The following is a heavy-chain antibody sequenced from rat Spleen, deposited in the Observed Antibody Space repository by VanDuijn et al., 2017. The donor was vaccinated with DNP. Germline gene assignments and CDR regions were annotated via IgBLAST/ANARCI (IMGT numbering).Heavy chain of an antibody. J-gene: IGHJ1*01. CDR2: IQSGGNT. Sequence: QVQLKESGPGLVQPSQTLSLTCTVSGFSLTSYHVHWVRQPPGKGLEWMGRIQSGGNTDYNSALKSRLSISRDTSKSQVFLKMNSVQTEDTAMYFCARWRYSGHYWYFDFWGPGTMVTVSS. V-gene: IGHV2-27*01. CDR1: GFSLTSYH. CDR3: ARWRYSGHYWYFDF. D-gene: IGHD1-1*01.